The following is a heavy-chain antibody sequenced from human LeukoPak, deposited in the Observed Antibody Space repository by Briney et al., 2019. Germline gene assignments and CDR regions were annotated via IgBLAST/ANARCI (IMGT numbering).Heavy chain of an antibody. CDR2: IVGSGGTT. CDR1: GFTFSNYA. V-gene: IGHV3-23*01. D-gene: IGHD3-22*01. CDR3: AKDYYDRIDAFDI. J-gene: IGHJ3*02. Sequence: GGSPRLSCAASGFTFSNYAMSWVRQAPGKGLEWVSRIVGSGGTTYYADSVKGRFTIFRDNSKNTLYLQMNTLRAEDTAVYYCAKDYYDRIDAFDIWGQGTLVTVSS.